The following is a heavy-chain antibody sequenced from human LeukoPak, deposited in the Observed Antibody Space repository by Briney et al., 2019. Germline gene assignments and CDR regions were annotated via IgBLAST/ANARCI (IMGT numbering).Heavy chain of an antibody. D-gene: IGHD5-18*01. Sequence: SVKVSCKASGGTFISYAISWVRQAPGQGVEWMGGIIPIFGTANYAQKFQGRVTNTTDESAGTAYMELGSLRSEDTAVYYCARDPGGYSYGMGGLVYWGQGTLVTVSS. V-gene: IGHV1-69*05. CDR3: ARDPGGYSYGMGGLVY. CDR1: GGTFISYA. J-gene: IGHJ4*02. CDR2: IIPIFGTA.